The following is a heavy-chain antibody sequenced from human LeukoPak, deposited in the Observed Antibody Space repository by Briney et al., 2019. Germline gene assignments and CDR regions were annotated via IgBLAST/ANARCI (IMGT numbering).Heavy chain of an antibody. D-gene: IGHD6-19*01. CDR1: GYTFTSYG. CDR2: ISAYNGNT. Sequence: GASVKVSCTASGYTFTSYGISWVRQAPGQGLEWMGWISAYNGNTNYAQKLQGRVTMTTDTSTSTAYMELRSLRSDDTAVYYCARDKPEKVNLAGIGSWSYWGQGTLVTVSS. V-gene: IGHV1-18*01. CDR3: ARDKPEKVNLAGIGSWSY. J-gene: IGHJ4*02.